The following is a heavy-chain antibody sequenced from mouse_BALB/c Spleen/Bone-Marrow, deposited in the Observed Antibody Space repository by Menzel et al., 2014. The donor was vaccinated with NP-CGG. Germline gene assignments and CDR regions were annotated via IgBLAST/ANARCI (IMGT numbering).Heavy chain of an antibody. V-gene: IGHV3-5*02. CDR2: IYYSGTI. J-gene: IGHJ2*01. CDR3: ARELYFFDY. Sequence: EVQLQQSGPGLVRPSPTVSLPCTVTGISITTGNYRWSWIRQFPGNKLEWIGYIYYSGTITYNPSLTSRTTITRDTSKNQLFLEMNSLTAEDTATYYCARELYFFDYWGQGTTLTVSS. CDR1: GISITTGNYR.